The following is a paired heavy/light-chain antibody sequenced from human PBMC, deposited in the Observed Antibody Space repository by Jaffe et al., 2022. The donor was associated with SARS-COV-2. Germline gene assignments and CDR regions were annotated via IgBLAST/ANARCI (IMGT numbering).Heavy chain of an antibody. V-gene: IGHV3-9*01. D-gene: IGHD3-22*01. J-gene: IGHJ4*02. CDR3: VKDESSGYYNLNTFDY. CDR1: GFTFDDYA. CDR2: ISWDSDSV. Sequence: EVQLVESGGGLVQPGRSLRLSCAASGFTFDDYAMHWVRQAPGKGLEWVSSISWDSDSVDYADSVKGRFTISRDNAKNYLYLQMSSLRTEDTAFYYCVKDESSGYYNLNTFDYWGQGILVTVSS.
Light chain of an antibody. CDR3: QSFDRTLNGRV. CDR1: ASNIGARYD. CDR2: GNY. J-gene: IGLJ3*02. V-gene: IGLV1-40*01. Sequence: QSVLTQPPSVSGAPGQRVTISCTGTASNIGARYDVHWFQHLPGTAPKLLISGNYNRPSGVPDRFSGSKSDTSASLTISGLQAEDEADYYCQSFDRTLNGRVFGGGTKVTVL.